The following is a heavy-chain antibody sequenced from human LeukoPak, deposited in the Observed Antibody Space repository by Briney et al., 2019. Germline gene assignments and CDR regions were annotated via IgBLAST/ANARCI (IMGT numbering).Heavy chain of an antibody. D-gene: IGHD3-10*02. V-gene: IGHV4-34*01. Sequence: SETLSLTCAVYGGSFSGYYWSWIRQPPGKGPEWIGEINHSGSTNYNPSLKSRVTISVDTSKNQFSLKLSSVTAADTAVYYCARGLFGVPNYWGQGTLVTVSS. CDR1: GGSFSGYY. CDR3: ARGLFGVPNY. CDR2: INHSGST. J-gene: IGHJ4*02.